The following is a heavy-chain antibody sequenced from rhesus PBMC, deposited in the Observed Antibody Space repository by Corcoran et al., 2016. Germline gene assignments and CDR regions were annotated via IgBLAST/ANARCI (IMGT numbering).Heavy chain of an antibody. CDR2: MGGSSGST. D-gene: IGHD2-39*02. CDR3: ARDGRYCSGGVCYKPFDV. V-gene: IGHV4-127*01. Sequence: QVQLQESGPGLVKPSATRSLTCAVSGYSISSAYGWSWLRQPPGAGLEWMGYMGGSSGSTNFIPSIKSRVTIPKDTSKNQFSLKLSSVTAADTAVYYCARDGRYCSGGVCYKPFDVWGPGVLVTVSS. J-gene: IGHJ5-1*01. CDR1: GYSISSAYG.